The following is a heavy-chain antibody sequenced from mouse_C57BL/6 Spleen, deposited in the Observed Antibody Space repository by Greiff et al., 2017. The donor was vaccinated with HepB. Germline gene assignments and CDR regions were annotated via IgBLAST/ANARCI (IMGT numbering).Heavy chain of an antibody. CDR2: IHPNSGST. Sequence: QVQLQQPGAELVKPGASVKLSCKASGYTFTSYWMHWVKQRPGQGLEWIGMIHPNSGSTNYNEKFKSKATLTVDKSSSTAYMQRSSLTSEDSAVYYCARGYYGTLYWDFDVWGTGTTVTVSS. CDR3: ARGYYGTLYWDFDV. D-gene: IGHD1-1*01. J-gene: IGHJ1*03. CDR1: GYTFTSYW. V-gene: IGHV1-64*01.